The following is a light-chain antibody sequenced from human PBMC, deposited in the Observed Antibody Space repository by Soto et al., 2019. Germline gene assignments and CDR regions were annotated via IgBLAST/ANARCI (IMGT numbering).Light chain of an antibody. Sequence: QSVLTQPPSASGSPGQSVTISCTGTSSDVGGYNYVSWYQQHPGKAPKLMIYEVSKRPSGVPDRFSGSKSGNTASLTVSGLQAEDEADYYCSSYEVSRLYVFGSGTKLTVL. CDR1: SSDVGGYNY. CDR2: EVS. V-gene: IGLV2-8*01. J-gene: IGLJ1*01. CDR3: SSYEVSRLYV.